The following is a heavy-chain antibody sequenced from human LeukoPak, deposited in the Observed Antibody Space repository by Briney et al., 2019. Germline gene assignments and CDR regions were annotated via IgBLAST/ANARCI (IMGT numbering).Heavy chain of an antibody. CDR3: ARLAYYYDSSGHDAFDI. CDR2: IYYSGST. CDR1: GGSISSSSYY. D-gene: IGHD3-22*01. V-gene: IGHV4-39*01. J-gene: IGHJ3*02. Sequence: PSETPSLTCTVSGGSISSSSYYWGWIRQPPGKGLEWIGSIYYSGSTYYNPSLKSRVTISVDTSKNQFSLKLSSVAAADTAVYYCARLAYYYDSSGHDAFDIWGQGTMVTVS.